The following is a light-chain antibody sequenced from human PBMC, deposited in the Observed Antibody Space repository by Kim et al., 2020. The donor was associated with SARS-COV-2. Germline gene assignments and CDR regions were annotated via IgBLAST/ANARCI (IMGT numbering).Light chain of an antibody. CDR3: SSYTSSSTLSVV. V-gene: IGLV2-14*03. Sequence: SITISCTGTSSDVGGYNYVSWYQQHPGKAPKLMIYDVSNRPPGVSNRFSGSKSGNTASLTISGLQAEDEADYYCSSYTSSSTLSVVFGGGTQLTVL. CDR1: SSDVGGYNY. J-gene: IGLJ2*01. CDR2: DVS.